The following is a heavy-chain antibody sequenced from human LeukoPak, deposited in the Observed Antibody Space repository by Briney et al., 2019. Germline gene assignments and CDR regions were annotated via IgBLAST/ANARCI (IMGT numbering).Heavy chain of an antibody. J-gene: IGHJ5*02. CDR1: GYTFTGYY. V-gene: IGHV1-2*02. D-gene: IGHD3-10*01. CDR3: ATGVRGVNTFDP. CDR2: INPNSGGT. Sequence: ASVKVSCKASGYTFTGYYMHWVRQAPGQGLEWMGWINPNSGGTNYAQKFQGRVTMTRDTSISTAYMELSSLRSEDTAVYYCATGVRGVNTFDPWGQGTLVTVSS.